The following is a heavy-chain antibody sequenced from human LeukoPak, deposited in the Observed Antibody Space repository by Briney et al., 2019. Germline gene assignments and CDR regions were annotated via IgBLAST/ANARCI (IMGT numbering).Heavy chain of an antibody. CDR2: ISGSGGNS. Sequence: PGGSLRLSCAASGFTFSSYEMNWVRQVPGKGLEWVSGISGSGGNSYYADSVKGRFTISRDNSKNTLYLQMHSLRAEDTAIYYCAKERQGGNSYGDEAFYFDYWGQGTLVTVSS. CDR1: GFTFSSYE. D-gene: IGHD4-23*01. J-gene: IGHJ4*02. CDR3: AKERQGGNSYGDEAFYFDY. V-gene: IGHV3-23*01.